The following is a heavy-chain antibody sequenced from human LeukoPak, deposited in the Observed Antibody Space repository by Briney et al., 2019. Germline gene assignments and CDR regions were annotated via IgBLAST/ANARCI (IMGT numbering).Heavy chain of an antibody. Sequence: PGASLCLFCAVSGFSFSSYGMGWVRLAAGKGLEWVSAISGGGGSTYYADSVKGRFTISRDNSKNTLYLQMNSLRAEDTAVYYCALSVVSTIYYYYYGKDVWGQGTTVTVSS. J-gene: IGHJ6*02. D-gene: IGHD4-23*01. CDR2: ISGGGGST. V-gene: IGHV3-23*01. CDR1: GFSFSSYG. CDR3: ALSVVSTIYYYYYGKDV.